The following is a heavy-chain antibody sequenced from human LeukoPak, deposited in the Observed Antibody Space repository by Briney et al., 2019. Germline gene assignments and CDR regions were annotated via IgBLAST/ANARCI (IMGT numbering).Heavy chain of an antibody. V-gene: IGHV5-51*01. CDR3: ARAGQPGGYSYDGQSRYYYYYYMDV. J-gene: IGHJ6*03. D-gene: IGHD5-18*01. CDR2: IYPGDSDT. Sequence: GESLKISCKGSGYSYTSYWISWVRQMPGKGLEWMGFIYPGDSDTRYSPSFQGQVTISADKSISTAYLQWSSLKASDTAMYYCARAGQPGGYSYDGQSRYYYYYYMDVWGKGTTVTVSS. CDR1: GYSYTSYW.